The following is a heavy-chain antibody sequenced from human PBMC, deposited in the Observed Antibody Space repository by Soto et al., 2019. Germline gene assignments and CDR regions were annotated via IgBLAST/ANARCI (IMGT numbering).Heavy chain of an antibody. D-gene: IGHD6-19*01. J-gene: IGHJ6*02. CDR3: AGSGWYESADYYYYYGMDV. CDR1: GDSVSSNSAA. Sequence: SPTLSLTCAISGDSVSSNSAAWNWIRQSPSRGLEWLGRTYYRSKWYNDYAVSVKSRITINPDTSKNQFSLQLNSVTPEDTAVYYCAGSGWYESADYYYYYGMDVWGQGTTVTVSS. CDR2: TYYRSKWYN. V-gene: IGHV6-1*01.